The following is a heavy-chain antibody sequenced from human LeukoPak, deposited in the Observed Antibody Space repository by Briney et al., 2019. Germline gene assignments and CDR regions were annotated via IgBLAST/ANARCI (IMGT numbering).Heavy chain of an antibody. V-gene: IGHV4-39*07. CDR2: IYYSGST. J-gene: IGHJ4*02. D-gene: IGHD6-6*01. CDR3: ASQGYSSSSLDY. CDR1: SGSISSSSYY. Sequence: PSETLSLTCTVSSGSISSSSYYWGWIRQPPGKGLEWIGSIYYSGSTYYNPSLKSRVTISVDTSKNQFSLKLSSVTAADTAVYYCASQGYSSSSLDYWGQGTLVTVSS.